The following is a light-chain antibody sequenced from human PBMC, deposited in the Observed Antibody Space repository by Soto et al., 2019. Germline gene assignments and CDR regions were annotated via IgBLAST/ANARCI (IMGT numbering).Light chain of an antibody. CDR2: DAS. CDR3: QQRSNWRGT. V-gene: IGKV3-11*01. Sequence: EIVLTQSPATLSLSPGERATISCRASQSVSSYLAWYQQKPGQAPKLLIYDASNRATGIPARFSGSGSGTDFILTISSLEPEDFAVYYCQQRSNWRGTFGQGTKVDIK. J-gene: IGKJ1*01. CDR1: QSVSSY.